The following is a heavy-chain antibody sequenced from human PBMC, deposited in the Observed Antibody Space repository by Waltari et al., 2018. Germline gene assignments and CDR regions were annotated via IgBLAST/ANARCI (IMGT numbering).Heavy chain of an antibody. CDR3: ARGPYMDRPSGYFDY. Sequence: QVQLVQSGAEVKKPGSSVKVSCKASGGTFSSYAISWVRQAPGQGLEWMGGSIPIFGTANDAQKFQGRVTITTDESTSTAYMELSSLRSEDTAVYYCARGPYMDRPSGYFDYWGQGTLVTVSS. J-gene: IGHJ4*02. V-gene: IGHV1-69*05. CDR1: GGTFSSYA. CDR2: SIPIFGTA. D-gene: IGHD3-10*01.